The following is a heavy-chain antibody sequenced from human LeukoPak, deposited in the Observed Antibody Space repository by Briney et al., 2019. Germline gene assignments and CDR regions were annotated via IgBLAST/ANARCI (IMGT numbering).Heavy chain of an antibody. CDR2: IGGSGTSR. CDR3: AKDHGGTYATFDY. V-gene: IGHV3-23*01. J-gene: IGHJ4*02. CDR1: GFTFSTYA. Sequence: GGSLRLSCAASGFTFSTYAINWVRQAPGKGLEWVSGIGGSGTSRNYADSVKGRFTISRDNTKNTLYLQMNSLRAEDTAVYYCAKDHGGTYATFDYWGQGTLVTVSS. D-gene: IGHD1-26*01.